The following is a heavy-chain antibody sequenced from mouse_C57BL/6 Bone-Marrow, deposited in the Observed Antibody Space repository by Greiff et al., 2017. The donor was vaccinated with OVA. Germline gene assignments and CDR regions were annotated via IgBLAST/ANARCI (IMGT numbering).Heavy chain of an antibody. CDR2: ISDGGSYT. V-gene: IGHV5-4*03. D-gene: IGHD1-1*02. J-gene: IGHJ4*01. CDR3: AKGGLTYYYAMDY. Sequence: EVKLMESGGGLVKPGGSLKLSCAASGFTFSSYAMSWVRQTPEKRLEWVATISDGGSYTYYPDNVKGRFTISRDNAKNNLYLQLSHLKSEDTAMYYGAKGGLTYYYAMDYWGQGTSVTVTS. CDR1: GFTFSSYA.